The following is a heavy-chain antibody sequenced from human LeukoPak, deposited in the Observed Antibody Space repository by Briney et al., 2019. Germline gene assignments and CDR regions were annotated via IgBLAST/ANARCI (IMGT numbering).Heavy chain of an antibody. J-gene: IGHJ4*02. V-gene: IGHV4-39*01. CDR2: IYYSGST. CDR1: GGSISSSSYY. CDR3: ARRPRRDGYSWVFDY. D-gene: IGHD5-24*01. Sequence: SETLSLTCTVSGGSISSSSYYWDWIRQPPGKGLEWIGSIYYSGSTYYNPSLKSRVTISVDTSKNQFSLKLSSVTAADTAVYYCARRPRRDGYSWVFDYWGQGTLVTVSS.